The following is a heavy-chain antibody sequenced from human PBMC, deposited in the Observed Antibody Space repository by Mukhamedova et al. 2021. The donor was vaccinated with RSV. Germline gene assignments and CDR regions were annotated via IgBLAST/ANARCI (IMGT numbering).Heavy chain of an antibody. CDR3: AGAPYYDILTGYPYYFDY. D-gene: IGHD3-9*01. CDR2: LIPILGIA. J-gene: IGHJ4*02. V-gene: IGHV1-69*10. Sequence: EYMGGLIPILGIANYAQKFQGRVTITADKSTSTAYMELSSLRSEDTAVYYCAGAPYYDILTGYPYYFDYWGQGTLVTVSS.